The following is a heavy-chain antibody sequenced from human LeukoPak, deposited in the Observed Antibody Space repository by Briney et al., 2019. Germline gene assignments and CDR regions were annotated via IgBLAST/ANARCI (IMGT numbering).Heavy chain of an antibody. CDR3: ARGGYYGSGSRGYMDV. D-gene: IGHD3-10*01. CDR2: INHSGST. J-gene: IGHJ6*03. CDR1: GGSFSGYY. V-gene: IGHV4-34*01. Sequence: SETLSLTCAVYGGSFSGYYWSWIRQPPGKGLEWIGEINHSGSTNYNPSLKSRVTISVDTSKNQFSLKLSSVTAADTAVYYCARGGYYGSGSRGYMDVWGKGTTVTVSS.